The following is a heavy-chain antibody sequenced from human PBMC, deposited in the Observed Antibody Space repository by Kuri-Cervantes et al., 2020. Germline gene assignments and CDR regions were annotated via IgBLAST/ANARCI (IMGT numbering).Heavy chain of an antibody. D-gene: IGHD1-7*01. CDR2: IIPIFGTA. CDR3: ARGGKSITGSTGYFDY. CDR1: GYTFTGYY. J-gene: IGHJ4*02. V-gene: IGHV1-69*13. Sequence: SVKVSCKASGYTFTGYYMHWVRQAPGQGLEWMGGIIPIFGTANYAQKFQGRVTITADESTSTAYMELSSLRSEDTAVYYCARGGKSITGSTGYFDYWGQGTLVTVSS.